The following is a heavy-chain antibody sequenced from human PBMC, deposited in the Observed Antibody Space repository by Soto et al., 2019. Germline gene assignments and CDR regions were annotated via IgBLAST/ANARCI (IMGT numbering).Heavy chain of an antibody. J-gene: IGHJ6*03. D-gene: IGHD6-6*01. Sequence: QVQLLQSGAEVKKPGASVKVSCKASGYTFSNHGITWVRQAPGQGLEWMGWIGAYNGNTHYTQSLQGRVTTTTDTSTSTAYMGLRGLRSDDTAVYYCARVRQRVGYFYDYMDVWGKGTTVTVSS. CDR2: IGAYNGNT. CDR3: ARVRQRVGYFYDYMDV. V-gene: IGHV1-18*01. CDR1: GYTFSNHG.